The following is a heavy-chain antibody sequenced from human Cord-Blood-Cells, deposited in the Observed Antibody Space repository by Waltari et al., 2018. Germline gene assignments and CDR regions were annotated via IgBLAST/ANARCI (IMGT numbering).Heavy chain of an antibody. Sequence: QLQLQESGPGLVKPSETLSLTCTVSGGSISSSSYYWGWIRQPPGKGLEWIGSIYYSGSRYNNPSLKSRVTISVDTSKNQFSLKLSSVTSADTAAYYWASAWSIAARPESWYFDLWGRGTLVTVSS. CDR2: IYYSGSR. D-gene: IGHD6-6*01. CDR1: GGSISSSSYY. V-gene: IGHV4-39*01. J-gene: IGHJ2*01. CDR3: ASAWSIAARPESWYFDL.